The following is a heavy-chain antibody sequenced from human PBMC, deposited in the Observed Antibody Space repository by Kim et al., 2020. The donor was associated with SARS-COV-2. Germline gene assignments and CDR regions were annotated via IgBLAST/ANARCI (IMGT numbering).Heavy chain of an antibody. V-gene: IGHV1-69*06. CDR2: IIPIFDTA. D-gene: IGHD5-12*01. J-gene: IGHJ4*02. CDR3: ARRRYLMATTEYFDY. Sequence: SVKVSCKASGGTFSSYTISWVRQAPGQGLEWMGGIIPIFDTANYAQKFQGRVTITADRSTSTAHMELSSLRSEDTAVYYCARRRYLMATTEYFDYWGQGTLVTVSS. CDR1: GGTFSSYT.